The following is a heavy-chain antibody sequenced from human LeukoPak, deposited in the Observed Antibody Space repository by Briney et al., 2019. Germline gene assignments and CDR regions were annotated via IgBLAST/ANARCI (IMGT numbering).Heavy chain of an antibody. CDR1: GFTFSDHY. D-gene: IGHD3-22*01. CDR2: TRNKANSYTT. CDR3: VRDWGYDSSGYWQKYFDT. J-gene: IGHJ4*02. Sequence: PGGSLRLSCAASGFTFSDHYMDWVRQAPGKGLEWVGRTRNKANSYTTEYAASVKGRFTISRDDSKNSLSLQMNSLRAEDTAVYYCVRDWGYDSSGYWQKYFDTWGQGTLVTVSS. V-gene: IGHV3-72*01.